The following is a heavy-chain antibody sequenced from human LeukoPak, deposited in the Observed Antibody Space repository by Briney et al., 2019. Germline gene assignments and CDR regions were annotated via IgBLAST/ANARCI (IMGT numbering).Heavy chain of an antibody. D-gene: IGHD3-22*01. CDR3: ARGILYYYDSSGYYGVDY. J-gene: IGHJ4*02. Sequence: ASVKVSCKASGYTFTGYYMHWVRQAPGQGLEWMGRINPNSGGTNYAQKFQGRVTMTRDTSISTAYMELSRLRFDDTVVYYCARGILYYYDSSGYYGVDYWGQGTLVTVSS. CDR1: GYTFTGYY. CDR2: INPNSGGT. V-gene: IGHV1-2*05.